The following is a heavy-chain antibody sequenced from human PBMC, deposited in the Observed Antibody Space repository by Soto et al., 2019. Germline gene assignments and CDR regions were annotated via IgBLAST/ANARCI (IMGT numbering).Heavy chain of an antibody. J-gene: IGHJ2*01. CDR2: IYYSGST. CDR1: GGSISSSSYY. CDR3: ARENLEWSPGALGWYFDL. Sequence: QLQLQESGPGLVKPSETLSLTCTVSGGSISSSSYYWGWVRQPPGKGLEWIGSIYYSGSTYYNPSLKSRVTISVDTSKNQFSLKLSSVTAADTAVYYCARENLEWSPGALGWYFDLWGRGTLVTVSS. V-gene: IGHV4-39*02. D-gene: IGHD3-3*01.